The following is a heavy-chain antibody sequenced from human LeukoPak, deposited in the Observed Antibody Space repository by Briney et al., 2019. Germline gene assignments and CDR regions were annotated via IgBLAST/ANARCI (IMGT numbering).Heavy chain of an antibody. D-gene: IGHD6-6*01. J-gene: IGHJ4*02. V-gene: IGHV1-8*01. CDR1: GYTFTSYD. CDR2: MNPNSGNT. Sequence: ASVKVSCKASGYTFTSYDLNWVRQATGQGLEWMGRMNPNSGNTGYAQKFQGRVTMTRNTSISTAYMELSSLRSEDTAVYYCARGGGVYSSSSFGFYWGQGTLVTVSS. CDR3: ARGGGVYSSSSFGFY.